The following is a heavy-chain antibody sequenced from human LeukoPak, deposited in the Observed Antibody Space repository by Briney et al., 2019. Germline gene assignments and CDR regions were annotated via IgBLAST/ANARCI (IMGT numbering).Heavy chain of an antibody. CDR1: GYTFTSYG. CDR2: ISAYNGNT. J-gene: IGHJ6*02. D-gene: IGHD6-19*01. V-gene: IGHV1-18*01. CDR3: ARVSERWLVYYYYGMDV. Sequence: ASVKVSCKASGYTFTSYGISWVRQAPGQGLEWMGWISAYNGNTNYAQKLQGRVTMTTDTSTSTAYMELRSLRSDDTAVYYCARVSERWLVYYYYGMDVWGQGTTVTVSS.